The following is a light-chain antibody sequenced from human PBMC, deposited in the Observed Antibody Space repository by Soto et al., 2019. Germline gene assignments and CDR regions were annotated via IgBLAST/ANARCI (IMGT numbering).Light chain of an antibody. CDR1: TLSRQY. V-gene: IGLV3-25*02. CDR2: KNS. Sequence: SYELTQPPSVSVSPGQTARITCSGDTLSRQYPYWYQQKPGQAPVLIINKNSERPSGIPERFSGSTSGTTVTLTISGVQAEDEADYYCQSADSSGAYVFGTGTKV. J-gene: IGLJ1*01. CDR3: QSADSSGAYV.